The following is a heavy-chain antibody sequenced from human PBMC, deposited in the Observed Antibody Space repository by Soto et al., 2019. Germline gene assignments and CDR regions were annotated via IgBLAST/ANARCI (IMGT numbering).Heavy chain of an antibody. CDR2: IWYDGSNK. Sequence: QVQQVESGGGVVQPGRSLRLSCAASGFTFSSYGTHWVRQAPGKGLEWVAVIWYDGSNKYYADSVKGRFTISRDNSKNTLYLQMNSLRAEDTAVYYGASSPYGGKFDYWGQGTLVTVSS. D-gene: IGHD2-15*01. J-gene: IGHJ4*02. V-gene: IGHV3-33*01. CDR3: ASSPYGGKFDY. CDR1: GFTFSSYG.